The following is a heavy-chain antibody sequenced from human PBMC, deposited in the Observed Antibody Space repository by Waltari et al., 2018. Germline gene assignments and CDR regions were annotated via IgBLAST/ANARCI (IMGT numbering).Heavy chain of an antibody. D-gene: IGHD3-3*01. Sequence: QLQLQESGPGLVKPSETLSLTCTVSGGSISSSSYYWGWIRQPPGKGLEWIGSIYYSGSTYSNPSLKSRVTISVDTSKNQFSLKLSSVTAADTAVYYCARGSIITIFGVVGGRFEAFDIWGQGTMITVSS. J-gene: IGHJ3*02. V-gene: IGHV4-39*07. CDR2: IYYSGST. CDR1: GGSISSSSYY. CDR3: ARGSIITIFGVVGGRFEAFDI.